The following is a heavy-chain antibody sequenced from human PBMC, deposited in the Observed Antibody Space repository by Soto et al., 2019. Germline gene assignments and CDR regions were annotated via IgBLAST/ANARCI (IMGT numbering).Heavy chain of an antibody. V-gene: IGHV1-69*05. Sequence: SVKVSCKASGGTFSSYAISWVRQAPGQGLEWMGGIIPIFGTANYAQKFQGRVTITTDESTSTAYMELSSLRSEDTAVYYCARVRIVISGNSGYYYYGMDVWAQGTTVTVSS. J-gene: IGHJ6*02. CDR3: ARVRIVISGNSGYYYYGMDV. D-gene: IGHD2-21*01. CDR1: GGTFSSYA. CDR2: IIPIFGTA.